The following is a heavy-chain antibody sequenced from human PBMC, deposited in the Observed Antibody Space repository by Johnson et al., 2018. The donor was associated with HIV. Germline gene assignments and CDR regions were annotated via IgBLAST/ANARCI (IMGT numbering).Heavy chain of an antibody. D-gene: IGHD6-13*01. J-gene: IGHJ3*02. CDR2: INSDGSST. CDR3: AKDWAYSSSWYDEGLAFDI. Sequence: VQLVESGGGLVQPGRSLRLSCAASGFTFSSYWMHWVRQAPGKGLVWVSRINSDGSSTSYADSVKGRFTISRDNAKNTLYLQMNSVRAEDTAVYYCAKDWAYSSSWYDEGLAFDIWGQGTMVTVSS. V-gene: IGHV3-74*02. CDR1: GFTFSSYW.